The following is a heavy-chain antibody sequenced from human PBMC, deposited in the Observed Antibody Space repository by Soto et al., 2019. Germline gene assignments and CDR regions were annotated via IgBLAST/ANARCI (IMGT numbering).Heavy chain of an antibody. CDR3: ARGQEGIVATH. V-gene: IGHV4-34*01. D-gene: IGHD5-12*01. CDR1: GGSLTGYY. J-gene: IGHJ4*02. CDR2: VKYGGST. Sequence: QVQLQQWGAGLLKPSETLSLTCTVNGGSLTGYYWSWIRQPPGKGLEWIGEVKYGGSTNYSPSLRGRGAIAADTSKIHVTLRLNSVTAADTAVYFCARGQEGIVATHWDQGALVTVSS.